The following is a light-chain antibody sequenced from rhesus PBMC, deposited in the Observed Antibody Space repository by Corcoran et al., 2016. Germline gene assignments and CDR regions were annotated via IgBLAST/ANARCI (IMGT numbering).Light chain of an antibody. CDR2: KAS. CDR3: QQYSSRPYS. Sequence: DIQMTQSPSSLSASVGDTVTITCRASQGISSWLAWYQQKPGKAPKLLIYKASSLQSGGPSRFSGSGSVTDFTLTISSLQSEDFATYYCQQYSSRPYSFGQGTKVEIK. J-gene: IGKJ2*01. V-gene: IGKV1-22*01. CDR1: QGISSW.